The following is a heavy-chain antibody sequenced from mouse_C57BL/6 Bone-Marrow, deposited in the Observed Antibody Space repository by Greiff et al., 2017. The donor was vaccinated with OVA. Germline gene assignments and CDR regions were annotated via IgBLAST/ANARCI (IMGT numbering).Heavy chain of an antibody. J-gene: IGHJ2*01. CDR3: ARPIYYDYDGDYGDY. Sequence: EVKLVESGAELVKPGASVKLSCTASGFNFKDYYMHWVKQRTEQGLEWIGRIDPEDGETKYAPKFPGKATITADTSSNTAYLQLSSLTSEDTAVYYCARPIYYDYDGDYGDYWGQGTTLTVSS. CDR2: IDPEDGET. CDR1: GFNFKDYY. D-gene: IGHD2-4*01. V-gene: IGHV14-2*01.